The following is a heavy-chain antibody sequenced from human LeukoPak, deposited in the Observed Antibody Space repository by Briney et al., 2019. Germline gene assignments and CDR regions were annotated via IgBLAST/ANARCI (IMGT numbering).Heavy chain of an antibody. Sequence: SETLSLTCTVSGGSISSSSYYWGWIRQPPGKGLEWIGSIYYSGSTNYNPSLKSRVTISVDTSKNQFSLKLSSVTAADTAVYYCTSYTYYYDSSGSFDYWGQGTLVTVSS. D-gene: IGHD3-22*01. CDR2: IYYSGST. V-gene: IGHV4-39*07. J-gene: IGHJ4*02. CDR3: TSYTYYYDSSGSFDY. CDR1: GGSISSSSYY.